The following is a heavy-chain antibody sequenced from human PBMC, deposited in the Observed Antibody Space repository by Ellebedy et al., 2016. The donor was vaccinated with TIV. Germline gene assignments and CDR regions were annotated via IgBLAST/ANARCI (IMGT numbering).Heavy chain of an antibody. J-gene: IGHJ5*02. V-gene: IGHV1-2*02. CDR2: INPNSGGT. Sequence: ASVKVSCKASGYTFTGYYMHWVRQAPGQGLQWMGWINPNSGGTNYAQKFQGRVTMTRDTSISTAYMELSRLRSDDTAVYYCARALGLRLHNWFDPWGQGTLVTVSS. D-gene: IGHD5-12*01. CDR1: GYTFTGYY. CDR3: ARALGLRLHNWFDP.